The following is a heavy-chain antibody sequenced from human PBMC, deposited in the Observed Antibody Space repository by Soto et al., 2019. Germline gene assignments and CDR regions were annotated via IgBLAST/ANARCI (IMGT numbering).Heavy chain of an antibody. CDR2: IIPIFGTA. Sequence: SVKVSCKASGGTFSSYAISRVRQAPGQGLEWMGGIIPIFGTANYAQKFQGRVTITADESTSTAYMELSSLRSEDTAVYYCARAHSPDYGGNVGYYFDYWGQGTLVTVSS. V-gene: IGHV1-69*13. J-gene: IGHJ4*02. CDR3: ARAHSPDYGGNVGYYFDY. CDR1: GGTFSSYA. D-gene: IGHD4-17*01.